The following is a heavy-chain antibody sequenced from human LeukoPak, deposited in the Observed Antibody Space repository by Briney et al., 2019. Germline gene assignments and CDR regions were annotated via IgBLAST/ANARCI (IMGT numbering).Heavy chain of an antibody. Sequence: GGSLRLSCAASGFTVSNNYMNWVRQAPGKGLEWVSVTYSGGSTYYADSVKGRFTISRHNSKNTLYLQLSSLRAEDTAVYYCAKSTGYSTTGRDFDSWGRGTLVTVSS. J-gene: IGHJ4*02. V-gene: IGHV3-53*01. CDR2: TYSGGST. CDR3: AKSTGYSTTGRDFDS. D-gene: IGHD6-13*01. CDR1: GFTVSNNY.